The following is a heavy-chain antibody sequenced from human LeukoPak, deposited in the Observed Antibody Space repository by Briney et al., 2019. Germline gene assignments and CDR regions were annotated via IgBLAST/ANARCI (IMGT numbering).Heavy chain of an antibody. CDR2: ISGSGGST. D-gene: IGHD6-13*01. Sequence: PGGSLRLSCAASGSTFSSYAMSWVRQAPGKGLEWVSAISGSGGSTYYADSVKGRFTISRDNSKNTLYLQMNSLRAEDTAVYYCAKGAAAGLSAWGYFDYWGQGTLVTVSS. V-gene: IGHV3-23*01. CDR1: GSTFSSYA. J-gene: IGHJ4*02. CDR3: AKGAAAGLSAWGYFDY.